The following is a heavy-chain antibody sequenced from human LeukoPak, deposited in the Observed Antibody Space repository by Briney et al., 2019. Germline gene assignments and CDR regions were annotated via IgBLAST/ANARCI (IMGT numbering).Heavy chain of an antibody. CDR3: ARASSLAN. CDR1: GFTFTGYT. Sequence: PGRSLRLSCAASGFTFTGYTMHWVRQAPGKGLEWVAIIWYDGSDKYYADSVKGRFTISRDNAKNTLYLQMNSLRAEDTAVYYCARASSLANWGQGTLVTVSS. V-gene: IGHV3-33*01. J-gene: IGHJ4*02. CDR2: IWYDGSDK.